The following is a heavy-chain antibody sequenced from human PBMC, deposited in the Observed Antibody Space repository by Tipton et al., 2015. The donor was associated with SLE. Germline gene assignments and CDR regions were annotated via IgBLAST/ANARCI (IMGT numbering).Heavy chain of an antibody. CDR1: GYIFTTYG. V-gene: IGHV1-18*01. CDR3: ARDSDSLGAFDV. Sequence: QSGPEVKEPGASVKVSCKASGYIFTTYGFTWVRQAPGQGLEWMGWFSAYNGETHYAHKLQGRLTMTTDTSTSTAYMELRSLRSDDTAVYYCARDSDSLGAFDVWGQGTLVTVSS. CDR2: FSAYNGET. J-gene: IGHJ3*01. D-gene: IGHD3-10*01.